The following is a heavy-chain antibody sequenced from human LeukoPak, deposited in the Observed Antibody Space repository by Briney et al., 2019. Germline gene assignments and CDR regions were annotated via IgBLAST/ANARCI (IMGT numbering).Heavy chain of an antibody. V-gene: IGHV3-15*01. CDR3: TTDQVGSSWPYYFDY. CDR1: GFTFSNAC. CDR2: IKSKTDGGTT. J-gene: IGHJ4*02. D-gene: IGHD6-13*01. Sequence: GGPLRLSCAASGFTFSNACMSWVRQAPGKGLEWVGRIKSKTDGGTTDYAAPVKGRFTISRDDSKNTLYLQMNSLKTEDTAVYYCTTDQVGSSWPYYFDYWGQGTLVTVSS.